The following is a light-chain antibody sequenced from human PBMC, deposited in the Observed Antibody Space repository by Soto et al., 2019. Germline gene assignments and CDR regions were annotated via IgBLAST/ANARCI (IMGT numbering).Light chain of an antibody. Sequence: ERVMTQSPATLSVSPGEGAALSWRASQSVSSNLAWYQQKPGQAPRLLIYGASARATGIPARFSGSVSGTDFTLTISRLEPEDFAVYYCQQFSSYPLTFRGGSKVDMK. J-gene: IGKJ4*01. CDR1: QSVSSN. V-gene: IGKV3-15*01. CDR3: QQFSSYPLT. CDR2: GAS.